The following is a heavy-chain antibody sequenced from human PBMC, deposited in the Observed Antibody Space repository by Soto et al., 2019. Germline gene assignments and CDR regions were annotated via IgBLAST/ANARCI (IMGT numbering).Heavy chain of an antibody. CDR3: ARGSRDSSSWFDY. CDR2: IIPILGIA. V-gene: IGHV1-69*02. Sequence: SVKVSCKASGGAFSSYTISWVRQAPGQGLEWMGRIIPILGIANYAQKFQGRVTITADKSTSTAYMELSSLRSEDTAVYYCARGSRDSSSWFDYWGQGTLVTVSS. CDR1: GGAFSSYT. D-gene: IGHD6-13*01. J-gene: IGHJ4*02.